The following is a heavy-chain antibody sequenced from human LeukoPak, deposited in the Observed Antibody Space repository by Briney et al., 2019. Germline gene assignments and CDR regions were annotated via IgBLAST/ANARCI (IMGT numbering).Heavy chain of an antibody. D-gene: IGHD3-22*01. CDR3: ARMTVVVTSFDY. CDR2: IDWDDDK. J-gene: IGHJ4*02. V-gene: IGHV2-70*11. Sequence: SGPTLVNPTQTLTLTCTFSGFSLSTSGMCVSWIRQPPRKALEWLARIDWDDDKYYSTSLKTRLTISKDTSKNQVVLTMTNMDPVDTATHYCARMTVVVTSFDYWGQGTLVTVSS. CDR1: GFSLSTSGMC.